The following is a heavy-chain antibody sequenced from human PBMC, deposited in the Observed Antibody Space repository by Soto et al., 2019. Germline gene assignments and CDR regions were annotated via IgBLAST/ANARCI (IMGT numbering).Heavy chain of an antibody. CDR1: VYSFPDWH. J-gene: IGHJ5*01. Sequence: ASCPVSCNAPVYSFPDWHILWVHQAHGQGLKWMGRINPKSGGTSTAQKFQGWVTMTTDTSISTASMELTRLASDDTAIYYCARGDSTDCSVGVCSFFPNHALDSWFQGT. CDR3: ARGDSTDCSVGVCSFFPNHALDS. D-gene: IGHD2-8*02. V-gene: IGHV1-2*04. CDR2: INPKSGGT.